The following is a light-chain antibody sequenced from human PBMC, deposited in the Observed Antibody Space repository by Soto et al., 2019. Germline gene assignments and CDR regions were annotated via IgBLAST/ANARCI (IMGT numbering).Light chain of an antibody. CDR2: DAS. V-gene: IGKV3-11*01. Sequence: EIVLTQSPATLSLSPGERAALSCRASEPVVSFLALYQQKPGQARRLRIYDASKRATGIPARFSGSGSGTDLSHHISSLEPEDFAVYYGQQRKKWPPLTFGGGTKVEIK. CDR1: EPVVSF. CDR3: QQRKKWPPLT. J-gene: IGKJ4*01.